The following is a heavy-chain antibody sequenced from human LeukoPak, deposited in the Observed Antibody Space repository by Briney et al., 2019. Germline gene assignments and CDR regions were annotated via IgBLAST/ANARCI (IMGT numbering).Heavy chain of an antibody. V-gene: IGHV4-59*01. J-gene: IGHJ4*02. CDR3: ARHPTYYDFWSGYYFDY. D-gene: IGHD3-3*01. CDR2: IYYSGGT. CDR1: GASISSYY. Sequence: SETLSLTCTVSGASISSYYWSWIRQPPGKGLEWIGYIYYSGGTNYNPSLKSQVTISVDTSKNQFSRKLSSVTAADTAVYYCARHPTYYDFWSGYYFDYWGQGTLVTVSS.